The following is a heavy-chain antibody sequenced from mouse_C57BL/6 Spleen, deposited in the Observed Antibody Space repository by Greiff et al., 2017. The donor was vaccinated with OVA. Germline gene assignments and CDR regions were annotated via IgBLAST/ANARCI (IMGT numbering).Heavy chain of an antibody. D-gene: IGHD1-1*01. CDR3: ARSGYYGSSYGGYFDY. CDR1: GYTFTSYG. CDR2: IYPRSGNT. J-gene: IGHJ2*01. Sequence: QVQLQQSGAELARSGASVKLSCKASGYTFTSYGISWVKQRTGQGLEWIGEIYPRSGNTYYNEKFKGKATLTADKSSSTAYMELRSLTSEDSAVYFCARSGYYGSSYGGYFDYWGQGTTLTVSS. V-gene: IGHV1-81*01.